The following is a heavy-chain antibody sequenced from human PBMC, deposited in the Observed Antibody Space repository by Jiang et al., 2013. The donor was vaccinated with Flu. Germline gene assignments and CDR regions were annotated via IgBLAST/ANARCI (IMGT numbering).Heavy chain of an antibody. Sequence: GAEVKKPGESLKISCKVSGNSFTNHWIAWVRQMPGKGLEWMGVIYPDDSDTRYSPSFQGQITISVDNSINTAYLQWSSLKASDTAMYYCARGAGYCTSSSCPRWFDPWGQGTLVTVSS. V-gene: IGHV5-51*01. CDR2: IYPDDSDT. D-gene: IGHD2-2*01. J-gene: IGHJ5*02. CDR1: GNSFTNHW. CDR3: ARGAGYCTSSSCPRWFDP.